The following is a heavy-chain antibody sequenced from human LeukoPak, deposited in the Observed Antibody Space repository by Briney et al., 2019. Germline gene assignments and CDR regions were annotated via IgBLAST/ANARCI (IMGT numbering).Heavy chain of an antibody. V-gene: IGHV3-7*01. CDR2: INQDGSGK. J-gene: IGHJ6*02. Sequence: GGSLRLSCAASGFTFSTYWMTWVRQAPGKGLEWVANINQDGSGKYYVDSVKGRFTISRDNAKNTLYLQMNSLSAEDTAVYYCARDTYYYNSSAFYHYYYGMDVWGQGTTVTVSS. CDR3: ARDTYYYNSSAFYHYYYGMDV. CDR1: GFTFSTYW. D-gene: IGHD3-22*01.